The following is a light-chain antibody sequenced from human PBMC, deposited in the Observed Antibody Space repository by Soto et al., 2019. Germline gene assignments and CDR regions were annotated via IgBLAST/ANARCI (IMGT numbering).Light chain of an antibody. CDR3: QVWDISTDHYV. Sequence: SYELTQPPSVSVAPEKTARITCGGNSIGSKRVHWYRQKPGQAPVLVIYYDSDRPSGIPERFSGSNSGNTATLTISRVEAGDEADYYCQVWDISTDHYVFGTGTKVTVL. CDR2: YDS. J-gene: IGLJ1*01. CDR1: SIGSKR. V-gene: IGLV3-21*04.